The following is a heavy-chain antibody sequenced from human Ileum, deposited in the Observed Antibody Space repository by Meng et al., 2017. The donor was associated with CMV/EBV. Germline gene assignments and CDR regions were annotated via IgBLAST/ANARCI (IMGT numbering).Heavy chain of an antibody. Sequence: GGSLRLSCEASGFNFNNYALNWARQAPGKGLEWVSTISVSGGTTYYADSVRGRFTVSRDNSRRALYLQMSSLRAEDTALCYCAKGMYYYDSSGYRLFDSWGQGTLVTVSS. CDR1: GFNFNNYA. CDR3: AKGMYYYDSSGYRLFDS. V-gene: IGHV3-23*01. CDR2: ISVSGGTT. D-gene: IGHD3-22*01. J-gene: IGHJ4*02.